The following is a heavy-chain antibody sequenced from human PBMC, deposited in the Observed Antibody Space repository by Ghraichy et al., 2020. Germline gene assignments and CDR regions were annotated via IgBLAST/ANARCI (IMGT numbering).Heavy chain of an antibody. CDR2: IYWDDDK. J-gene: IGHJ4*02. CDR3: AHTGTVAGGRYYLDY. V-gene: IGHV2-5*02. D-gene: IGHD3-9*01. Sequence: SGPTLVKPTQTLTLTCTFSGFSLSTSGVAVDSIRQPPRKALEWLALIYWDDDKRYSPSLKNRLTITKDTSKNQVVLTMTNMDPVDTATYYCAHTGTVAGGRYYLDYWGQGTLVTVSS. CDR1: GFSLSTSGVA.